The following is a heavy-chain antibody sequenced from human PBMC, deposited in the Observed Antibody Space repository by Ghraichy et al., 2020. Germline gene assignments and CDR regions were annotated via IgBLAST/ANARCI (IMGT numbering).Heavy chain of an antibody. CDR1: GDSVSSKSAA. J-gene: IGHJ4*02. CDR2: TYYRSKWYS. D-gene: IGHD3-22*01. CDR3: ARIDSDSSGYYDY. Sequence: SQTLSLTCAISGDSVSSKSAAWSWIRQSPSRGLEWLRRTYYRSKWYSESAVSVKSRITIKPDTSKNQFSLQLKSVTPEDAAVYYCARIDSDSSGYYDYWGQGTLVTVSS. V-gene: IGHV6-1*01.